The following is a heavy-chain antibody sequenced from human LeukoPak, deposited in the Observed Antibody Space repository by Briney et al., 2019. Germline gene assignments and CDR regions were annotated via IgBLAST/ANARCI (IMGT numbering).Heavy chain of an antibody. CDR2: IYTSGST. CDR1: GGSISSYY. V-gene: IGHV4-4*07. D-gene: IGHD2-2*01. CDR3: ARGSHIVVVPAAVAVSAFDI. J-gene: IGHJ3*02. Sequence: PSETLSLTCTVSGGSISSYYWSWIRQPAGKGLEWIGRIYTSGSTNYNPSLKSRVTMSVGTSKNQFSLKLSSVTAADTAVYYCARGSHIVVVPAAVAVSAFDIWGQGTMVTVSS.